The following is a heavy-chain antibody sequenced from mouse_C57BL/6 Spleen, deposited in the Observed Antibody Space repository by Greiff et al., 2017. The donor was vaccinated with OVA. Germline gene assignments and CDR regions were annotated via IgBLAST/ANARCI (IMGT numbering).Heavy chain of an antibody. D-gene: IGHD3-3*01. V-gene: IGHV1-82*01. CDR1: GYPFSSSW. J-gene: IGHJ4*01. CDR2: IYPGDGDT. CDR3: ARGRDVGYYAMDY. Sequence: VQLQQSGPELVKPGASVKISCKASGYPFSSSWMNWVKQRPGKGLEWIGRIYPGDGDTNYNGKFKGKATLTADKSSSTAYMQLSSLTSEDSAVYFCARGRDVGYYAMDYWGQGTSVTVSS.